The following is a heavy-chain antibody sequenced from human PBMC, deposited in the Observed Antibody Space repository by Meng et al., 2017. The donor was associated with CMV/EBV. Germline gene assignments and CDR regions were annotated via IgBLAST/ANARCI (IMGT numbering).Heavy chain of an antibody. D-gene: IGHD7-27*01. Sequence: GGSLRLSCAASGFTFDDYGMSWVRQAPGKRLEWVSGINWNGGSTGYADSVKGRFTISRDNAKNSLYLQMNSLRAEDTALYHCARDRHGDMDVWGQGTTVTVSS. CDR3: ARDRHGDMDV. CDR1: GFTFDDYG. CDR2: INWNGGST. J-gene: IGHJ6*02. V-gene: IGHV3-20*01.